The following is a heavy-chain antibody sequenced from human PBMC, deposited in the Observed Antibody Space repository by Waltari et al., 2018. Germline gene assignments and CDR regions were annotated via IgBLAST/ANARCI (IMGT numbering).Heavy chain of an antibody. Sequence: QLQLQESGPGLVKPSETLPLTCTVSGGSINSNYNWGWIRQPPGKGLEWMGNLQDRGSTFYNPSLMSRVTISLYTSKNLFSLRLSFVDAADTAVYFCGRIAFGDDGGYVQYWGQGTLVTVSS. CDR3: GRIAFGDDGGYVQY. D-gene: IGHD3-10*01. CDR2: LQDRGST. V-gene: IGHV4-39*01. CDR1: GGSINSNYN. J-gene: IGHJ1*01.